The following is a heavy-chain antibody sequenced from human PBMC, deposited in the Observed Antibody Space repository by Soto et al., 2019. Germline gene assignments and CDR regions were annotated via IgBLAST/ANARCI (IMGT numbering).Heavy chain of an antibody. J-gene: IGHJ4*02. Sequence: QVQLVQSGAEVKKPGSSVKVSCKASGGSFSSYSISWVRQAPGQGLEWMGGIMPISDSTKYAQNLQDRVTITADRSTGTAYMEMSSLRSDDTAVYYCASILGGIFDYWGQGTLVTVSS. V-gene: IGHV1-69*06. CDR2: IMPISDST. CDR1: GGSFSSYS. D-gene: IGHD3-3*01. CDR3: ASILGGIFDY.